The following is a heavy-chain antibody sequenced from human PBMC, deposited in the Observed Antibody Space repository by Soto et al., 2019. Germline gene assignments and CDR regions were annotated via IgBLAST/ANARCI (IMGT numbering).Heavy chain of an antibody. CDR1: GTSLNSGTNY. V-gene: IGHV4-61*01. Sequence: PSETLSLTCTVSGTSLNSGTNYWNWVRQPPGKALEWIGYIYGSGNTKYNPSLKSRVTISVDTSKNQFSLKLSSVTAADTAVYYCAXGTDYYDSSGYGYYFDYWGQGTLVTVSS. CDR2: IYGSGNT. D-gene: IGHD3-22*01. J-gene: IGHJ4*02. CDR3: AXGTDYYDSSGYGYYFDY.